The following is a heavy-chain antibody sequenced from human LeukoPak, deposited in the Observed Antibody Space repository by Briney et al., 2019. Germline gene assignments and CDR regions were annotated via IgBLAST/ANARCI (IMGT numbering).Heavy chain of an antibody. CDR2: IGASGADT. CDR1: GFTFRNYA. CDR3: ARRPRDTSGYYLGAFHD. J-gene: IGHJ3*01. Sequence: PGGSLRLSCAASGFTFRNYAMTWVRQAPGKGLEWVSVIGASGADTYYSDSVKGRFTVSRDNSQNTLFLHMSSLRAEDTGVYFCARRPRDTSGYYLGAFHDWGQGTTVTVSS. D-gene: IGHD3-22*01. V-gene: IGHV3-23*01.